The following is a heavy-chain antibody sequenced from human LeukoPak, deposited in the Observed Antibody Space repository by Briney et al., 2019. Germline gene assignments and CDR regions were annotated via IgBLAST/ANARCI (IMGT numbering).Heavy chain of an antibody. CDR1: GGSISSYY. D-gene: IGHD2/OR15-2a*01. V-gene: IGHV4-59*01. CDR3: ARASNSIYYYFDY. Sequence: PSETLSLTCTVSGGSISSYYWSWIRQPPGKGLEWIGYIYYSGSTNYNPSLESRVTISVDTSKNQFSLKLSSVTAADTAVYYCARASNSIYYYFDYWGQGTLVTVSS. CDR2: IYYSGST. J-gene: IGHJ4*02.